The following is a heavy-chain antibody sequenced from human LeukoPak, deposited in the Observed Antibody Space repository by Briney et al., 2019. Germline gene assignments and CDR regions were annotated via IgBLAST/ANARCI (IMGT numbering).Heavy chain of an antibody. Sequence: VASVKVSCKASGYTFTSYGISWVRQAPGQGLEWMGWIGAYNGNTNYAQKLQGRVTMTTDTSTSTAYMELRSLRSDDTAVYYCARDRDGSSSSFFDYWGQGTLVTVSS. V-gene: IGHV1-18*01. CDR3: ARDRDGSSSSFFDY. J-gene: IGHJ4*02. CDR1: GYTFTSYG. D-gene: IGHD6-6*01. CDR2: IGAYNGNT.